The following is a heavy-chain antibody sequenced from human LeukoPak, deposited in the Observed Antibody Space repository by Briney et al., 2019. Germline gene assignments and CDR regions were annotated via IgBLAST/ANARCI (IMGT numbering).Heavy chain of an antibody. D-gene: IGHD3-10*01. Sequence: GGSLRLSCAASGFTFSDYGMSWVRQAPGKGLEWVPTITDGGEPYYADSVKGRFTISRDNSQDTLDLQMDSLRVEDMAIYYCAKDYYGSGSHAFDTWGQGTVVTVSS. CDR1: GFTFSDYG. V-gene: IGHV3-23*01. CDR3: AKDYYGSGSHAFDT. CDR2: ITDGGEP. J-gene: IGHJ3*02.